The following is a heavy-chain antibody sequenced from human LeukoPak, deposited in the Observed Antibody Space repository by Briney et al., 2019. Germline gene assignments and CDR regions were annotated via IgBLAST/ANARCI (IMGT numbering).Heavy chain of an antibody. D-gene: IGHD4/OR15-4a*01. CDR3: ARDQAQYGGLYDY. CDR2: ISSNGGST. CDR1: GFTFSSYA. J-gene: IGHJ4*02. Sequence: GGSLRLSCAASGFTFSSYAMHWVRQAPGKGLEYVSAISSNGGSTYYANSVKGRFTISRDNSKNTLYLQMGSLRAEDMAVYYCARDQAQYGGLYDYWGQGTLVTVSS. V-gene: IGHV3-64*01.